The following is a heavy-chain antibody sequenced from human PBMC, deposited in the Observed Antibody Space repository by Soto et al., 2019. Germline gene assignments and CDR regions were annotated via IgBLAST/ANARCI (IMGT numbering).Heavy chain of an antibody. CDR2: IWYDGSNK. V-gene: IGHV3-30*18. D-gene: IGHD3-10*01. Sequence: QVQLVESGGGVVQPGRSLRLSCAASGFTFSSYAMHWVRQAPGNGLEWVAVIWYDGSNKNYADPVKGRFTISRDNSKNTLYLQMNTLRTEDTAVYYCAKARHGSGTYSYFDYWGQGILVTGSS. J-gene: IGHJ4*02. CDR1: GFTFSSYA. CDR3: AKARHGSGTYSYFDY.